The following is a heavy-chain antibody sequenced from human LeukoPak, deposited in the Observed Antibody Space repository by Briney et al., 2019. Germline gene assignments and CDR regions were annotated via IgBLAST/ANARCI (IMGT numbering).Heavy chain of an antibody. J-gene: IGHJ6*03. CDR2: INGAGSET. V-gene: IGHV3-74*01. CDR1: RFTFSGYW. D-gene: IGHD6-6*01. CDR3: ASDGDSFSSFYYYYYMDV. Sequence: GGSLRLSCAASRFTFSGYWMHWVRQAPGKGLIWVAGINGAGSETTYADSVEGRFTVSRDNAKNTLYLQMNSLRAEDTGAYYCASDGDSFSSFYYYYYMDVWGKGTTVTVSS.